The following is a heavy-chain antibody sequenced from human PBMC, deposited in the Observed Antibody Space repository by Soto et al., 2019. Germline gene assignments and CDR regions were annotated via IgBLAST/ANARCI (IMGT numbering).Heavy chain of an antibody. CDR3: ASHGETAGTKWYFAL. V-gene: IGHV4-39*02. CDR2: VSYTGNT. CDR1: GGSISNNSHY. Sequence: QLQLQESGPGLVKPSETLSLTCAVSGGSISNNSHYWGWIRQPPGKGLEWIGTVSYTGNTDYIPSLKSRVTISVDASTPPLSLIMPSVTAADTAIYSCASHGETAGTKWYFALWGRGTLVSVSP. J-gene: IGHJ2*01. D-gene: IGHD2-21*02.